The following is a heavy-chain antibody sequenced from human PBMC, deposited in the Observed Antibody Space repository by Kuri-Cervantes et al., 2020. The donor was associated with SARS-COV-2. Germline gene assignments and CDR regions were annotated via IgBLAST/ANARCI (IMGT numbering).Heavy chain of an antibody. Sequence: SETLSLTCTVSGGSISSYYWGWIRQPPGKGLEWIGSIYYSGSTYYNPSLKSRVTISVDTSKNQFSLKLSPVTAADTAVYYCARHPVYYDILTGYYTPYYFDYWGQGTLVTVSS. CDR2: IYYSGST. D-gene: IGHD3-9*01. V-gene: IGHV4-39*01. CDR1: GGSISSYY. J-gene: IGHJ4*02. CDR3: ARHPVYYDILTGYYTPYYFDY.